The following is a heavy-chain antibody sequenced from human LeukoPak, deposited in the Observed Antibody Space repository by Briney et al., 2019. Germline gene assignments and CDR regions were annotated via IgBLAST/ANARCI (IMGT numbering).Heavy chain of an antibody. CDR2: ISSSGDNT. V-gene: IGHV3-23*01. D-gene: IGHD6-13*01. J-gene: IGHJ4*02. CDR3: AKRGSSWYYFDY. Sequence: PGGSLRLSCAASGFTFSSYAMNWVRQAPGKGLERVSAISSSGDNTYYADSVKGRFTISRDNSRNTLYLQMNSLRAEDTAVYYCAKRGSSWYYFDYWGQGTLVTVSS. CDR1: GFTFSSYA.